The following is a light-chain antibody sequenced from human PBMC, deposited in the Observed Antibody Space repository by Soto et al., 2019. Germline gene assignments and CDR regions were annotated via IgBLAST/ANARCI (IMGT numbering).Light chain of an antibody. CDR3: QQSYSTPIT. CDR2: AAS. J-gene: IGKJ5*01. Sequence: DIQMTESPSSLSASVGGRVTITCRASQSISSYLNWYQQKPGKAPKLLIYAASSLQSGVPSRFSGSGSGTDFTLTISSLQSEDFATYYCQQSYSTPITFGQGTRLEIK. V-gene: IGKV1-39*01. CDR1: QSISSY.